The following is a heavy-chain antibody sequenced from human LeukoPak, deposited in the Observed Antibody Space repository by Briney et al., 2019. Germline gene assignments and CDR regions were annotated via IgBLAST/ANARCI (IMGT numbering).Heavy chain of an antibody. Sequence: SETLSLTCTVSGGSISSYYWSWIRQPPGKGLEWIGYIYTSGSTNYNPSLKSRVTISADTSKNQFSLKLSSVTAADTAVYYCARLDVGSIDYWGQGTLVTVSS. V-gene: IGHV4-4*09. J-gene: IGHJ4*02. CDR1: GGSISSYY. CDR3: ARLDVGSIDY. CDR2: IYTSGST. D-gene: IGHD1-1*01.